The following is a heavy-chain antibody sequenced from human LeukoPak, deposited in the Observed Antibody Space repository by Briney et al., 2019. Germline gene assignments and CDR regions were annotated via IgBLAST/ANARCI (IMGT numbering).Heavy chain of an antibody. CDR1: GGSISSYY. CDR3: ARDDSSGAPDAFDI. V-gene: IGHV4-59*01. CDR2: IYYSGST. Sequence: PSETLSLTCTVSGGSISSYYWSWIRQPPGKGLEWIGYIYYSGSTNYNPSLKSRVTISVDTSKNQFSLKLSSVTAADTAVYYCARDDSSGAPDAFDIWGQGTMVTVSS. J-gene: IGHJ3*02. D-gene: IGHD3-22*01.